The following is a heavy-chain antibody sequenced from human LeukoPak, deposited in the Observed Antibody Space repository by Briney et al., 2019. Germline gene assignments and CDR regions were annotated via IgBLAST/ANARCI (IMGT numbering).Heavy chain of an antibody. Sequence: GGSLRLSCAASRFTFSSYAMSWVRQAPGKGLEWVSAISGSGGSTYYADSVKGRFTISRDNSKNTLYLQMNSLRAEDTAVYYCAKDDCSSTSCYMVNWFDPWGQGTLVTVSS. V-gene: IGHV3-23*01. CDR2: ISGSGGST. D-gene: IGHD2-2*02. CDR1: RFTFSSYA. J-gene: IGHJ5*02. CDR3: AKDDCSSTSCYMVNWFDP.